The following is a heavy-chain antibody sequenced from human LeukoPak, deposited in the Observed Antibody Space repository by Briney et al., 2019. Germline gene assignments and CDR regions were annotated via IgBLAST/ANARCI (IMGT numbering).Heavy chain of an antibody. J-gene: IGHJ4*02. CDR3: ARLPVSDSYFDF. CDR1: AFTFSRHW. Sequence: GGSLRLSCAASAFTFSRHWMTWVRQAPGKGLEWVANINQDGSEIHYVGSVKGRFTISRDNAKNSLYLEMNSLRAEDTAVYYCARLPVSDSYFDFWGQGTLVTVSS. CDR2: INQDGSEI. V-gene: IGHV3-7*03. D-gene: IGHD5/OR15-5a*01.